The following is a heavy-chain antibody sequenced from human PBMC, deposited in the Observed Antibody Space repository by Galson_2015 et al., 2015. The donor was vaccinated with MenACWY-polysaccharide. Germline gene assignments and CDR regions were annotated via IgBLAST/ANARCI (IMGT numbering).Heavy chain of an antibody. D-gene: IGHD3-22*01. J-gene: IGHJ3*02. V-gene: IGHV1-24*01. CDR2: FDPEDGET. CDR3: ATLPKRAYYYDSSGSHAFDI. CDR1: GYTLTELS. Sequence: SVKVSCKVSGYTLTELSMHWVRQAPGKGLEWMGGFDPEDGETIYAQKFQGRVTMTEDTSTDTAYMELSSLRSEDTAVYYCATLPKRAYYYDSSGSHAFDIWGQGTMVTVSS.